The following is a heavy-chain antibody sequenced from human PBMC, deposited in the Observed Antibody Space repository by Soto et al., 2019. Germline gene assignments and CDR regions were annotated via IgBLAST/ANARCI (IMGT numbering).Heavy chain of an antibody. CDR1: GFTFSSYA. CDR3: MIDSASYGVAGAANWDS. Sequence: QVQLVESGGGVVQPGRSLRLSCAASGFTFSSYAMHWVRQAPGKGLEWVAVISYDGSNKYYADSVKGRFTISRDNSKNTPFLQMNSLKDEDTAVYQSMIDSASYGVAGAANWDSWGQGTLVTVSS. D-gene: IGHD6-13*01. CDR2: ISYDGSNK. V-gene: IGHV3-30-3*01. J-gene: IGHJ4*02.